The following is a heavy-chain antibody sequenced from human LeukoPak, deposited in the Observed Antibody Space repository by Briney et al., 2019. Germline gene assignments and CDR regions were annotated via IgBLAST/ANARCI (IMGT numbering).Heavy chain of an antibody. Sequence: SETLSLTCTVSGGSISSSSYYWGWIRQPPGKGLEWIGSIYYSGSTYYNPSLKSRVTISVDTSKNQFSLKLSSVTAADTAVYYCARGVGGSNYYYYYMDVWGKGTTVTISS. V-gene: IGHV4-39*07. CDR2: IYYSGST. D-gene: IGHD1-26*01. CDR1: GGSISSSSYY. CDR3: ARGVGGSNYYYYYMDV. J-gene: IGHJ6*03.